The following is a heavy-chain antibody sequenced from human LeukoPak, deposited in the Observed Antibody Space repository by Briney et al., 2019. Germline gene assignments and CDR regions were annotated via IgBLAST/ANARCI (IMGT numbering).Heavy chain of an antibody. J-gene: IGHJ4*02. CDR2: INHSGST. V-gene: IGHV4-34*01. CDR3: AREGGYSYGDAPLHFDY. CDR1: GFTFSSYS. Sequence: GSLRLSCAASGFTFSSYSMSWIRQPPGKGLEWIGEINHSGSTNYNPSLKSRVTISVDTSKNQFSLKLSSVTAADTAVYYCAREGGYSYGDAPLHFDYWGQGTLVTVSS. D-gene: IGHD5-18*01.